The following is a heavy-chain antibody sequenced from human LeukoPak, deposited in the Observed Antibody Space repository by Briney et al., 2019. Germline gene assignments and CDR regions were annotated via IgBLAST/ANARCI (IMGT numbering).Heavy chain of an antibody. D-gene: IGHD3-3*01. V-gene: IGHV3-23*01. CDR3: AKALRFLEWLFQY. Sequence: GGSLRLSCAASGFTFSSYAMSWVCQAPGKGLEWVSAISGSGGSTYYADSVKGRFTISRDNSKNTLYLQMNSLRAEDTAVYYCAKALRFLEWLFQYWGQGTLVAVSS. CDR1: GFTFSSYA. J-gene: IGHJ4*02. CDR2: ISGSGGST.